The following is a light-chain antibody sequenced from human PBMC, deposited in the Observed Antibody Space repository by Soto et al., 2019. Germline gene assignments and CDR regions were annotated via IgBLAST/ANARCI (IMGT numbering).Light chain of an antibody. CDR2: DAS. CDR1: QDISNY. V-gene: IGKV1-33*01. J-gene: IGKJ2*01. CDR3: QQYDNLPIHT. Sequence: DIRMTQSPSSLSASVGDRVTITCQASQDISNYLNWYQQKPGKAPKLLIYDASNLETGVPSRFSGSGSGTDFTFTISSLQPEDIATYYCQQYDNLPIHTFGQGTKLEIK.